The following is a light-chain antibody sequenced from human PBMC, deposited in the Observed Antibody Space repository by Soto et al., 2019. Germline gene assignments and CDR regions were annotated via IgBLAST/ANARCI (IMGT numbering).Light chain of an antibody. Sequence: QSVLTQPRSVSRSPGQSVTISCTGTTSDVGGYNFVSWYQQHPGKAPKVMIYDVTKRPSGVPDRFSGSKSGNTASLTISGHQAEEEADYYCCSYAGYYTWVFGGGTKLTVL. CDR3: CSYAGYYTWV. V-gene: IGLV2-11*01. CDR1: TSDVGGYNF. CDR2: DVT. J-gene: IGLJ3*02.